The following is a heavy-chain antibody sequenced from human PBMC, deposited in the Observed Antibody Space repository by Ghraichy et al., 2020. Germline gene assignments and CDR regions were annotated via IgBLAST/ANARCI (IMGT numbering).Heavy chain of an antibody. Sequence: SETLSLTCTVSGGSISSSSYYWGWIRQPPGKGLEWIGSIYYSGSTYYNPSLKSRVTISVDTSKNQFSLKLSSVTAADTAVYYCASYPYYYDSSGYYYVYFDYWGQGTLVTVSS. CDR1: GGSISSSSYY. CDR2: IYYSGST. V-gene: IGHV4-39*01. CDR3: ASYPYYYDSSGYYYVYFDY. J-gene: IGHJ4*02. D-gene: IGHD3-22*01.